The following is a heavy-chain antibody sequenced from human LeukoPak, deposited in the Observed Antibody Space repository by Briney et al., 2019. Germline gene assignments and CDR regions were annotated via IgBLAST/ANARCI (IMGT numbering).Heavy chain of an antibody. D-gene: IGHD1-7*01. CDR2: IYYSGST. J-gene: IGHJ6*03. V-gene: IGHV4-39*01. CDR3: ARSTTLYYYYMDV. CDR1: GGSISSSSYY. Sequence: RTSETLSLTCTVSGGSISSSSYYWGWIRQPPGKGLEWIGSIYYSGSTYYNPSLKSRVTISVDTSKNQFSLKLSSVTAADTAVYYCARSTTLYYYYMDVWGKGTTVTVSS.